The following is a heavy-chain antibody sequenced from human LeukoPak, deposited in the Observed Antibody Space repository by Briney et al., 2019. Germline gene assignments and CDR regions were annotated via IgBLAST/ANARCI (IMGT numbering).Heavy chain of an antibody. D-gene: IGHD2-2*01. Sequence: SETLSLTCAVYGGSFSGYYWSWIRQPPGKGLEWIGEINHSGSTNYNPSLKSRVTIPVDTSKNQFSLKLSSVTAADTAVYYCARGRNCSSTSCYYIDYWGQGTLVTVSS. CDR1: GGSFSGYY. V-gene: IGHV4-34*01. J-gene: IGHJ4*02. CDR2: INHSGST. CDR3: ARGRNCSSTSCYYIDY.